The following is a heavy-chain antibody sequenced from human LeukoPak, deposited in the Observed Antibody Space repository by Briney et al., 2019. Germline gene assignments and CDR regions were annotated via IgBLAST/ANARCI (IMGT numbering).Heavy chain of an antibody. J-gene: IGHJ4*02. CDR1: GFTFSAYA. Sequence: GTSLRLSCAGSGFTFSAYAIHWVRQAPGKGLEWVAMIWYDGTNQNYADSAKGRFTISRDNSKNTVYLQMSGLGPADTAVYYCARDAEDYFDSSVSFDSWGQGTLVTVSS. CDR2: IWYDGTNQ. CDR3: ARDAEDYFDSSVSFDS. D-gene: IGHD3-22*01. V-gene: IGHV3-30*04.